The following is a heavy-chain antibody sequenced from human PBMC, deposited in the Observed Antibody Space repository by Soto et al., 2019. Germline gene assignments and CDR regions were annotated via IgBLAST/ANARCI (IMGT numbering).Heavy chain of an antibody. D-gene: IGHD4-4*01. CDR3: ARETSTVTEHWFDP. CDR1: GFTFSSYW. V-gene: IGHV3-7*01. CDR2: IKQDGSEK. J-gene: IGHJ5*02. Sequence: GGSLRLSCAASGFTFSSYWMSWVRQAPGKGLEWVANIKQDGSEKYYVDSVKGRFTISRDNAKNSLYLQMNSLRAEDTAVYYCARETSTVTEHWFDPWGQGTLVTVSS.